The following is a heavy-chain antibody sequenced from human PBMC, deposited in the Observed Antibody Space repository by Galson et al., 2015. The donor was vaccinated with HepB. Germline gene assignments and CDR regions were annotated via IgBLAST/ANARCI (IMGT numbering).Heavy chain of an antibody. Sequence: SLRLSCAASGFTFSSYSMNWVRQAPGKGLGWVSGVSASGGAPYHADSVKGRFSISRGNSKNTLYLQMNSLRVEDTAIYYCAKVTGEAVDGTVDFWGQGTLVTVSS. V-gene: IGHV3-23*01. CDR3: AKVTGEAVDGTVDF. CDR1: GFTFSSYS. J-gene: IGHJ4*02. D-gene: IGHD6-19*01. CDR2: VSASGGAP.